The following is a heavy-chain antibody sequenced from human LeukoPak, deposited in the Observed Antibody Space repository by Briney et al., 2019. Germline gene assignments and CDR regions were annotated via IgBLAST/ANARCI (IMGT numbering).Heavy chain of an antibody. Sequence: GGSLRLSCVASGFTFSTYRMSWVRQAPGKGLEWVSYISSSSGTIYYADSVKGRFTISRDNAKNSLYLQMNSLRAEDTAVYFCARRLDSSGFASDYWGQGTLVTVSS. D-gene: IGHD3-22*01. CDR2: ISSSSGTI. CDR1: GFTFSTYR. V-gene: IGHV3-48*04. CDR3: ARRLDSSGFASDY. J-gene: IGHJ4*02.